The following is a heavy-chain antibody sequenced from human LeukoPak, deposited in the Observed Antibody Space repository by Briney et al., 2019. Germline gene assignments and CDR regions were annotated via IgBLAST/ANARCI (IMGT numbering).Heavy chain of an antibody. CDR2: INHSGST. Sequence: GSLRLSCAASGFTFSNYAMSWVRQPPGKGLEWIGEINHSGSTNYNPSLKSRVTISVDKSKNHFSLKMNSVTAADTAMYYCASYSGSLGAFYYFDYWGQGTLVTVSS. CDR1: GFTFSNYAM. V-gene: IGHV4-4*02. D-gene: IGHD1-26*01. CDR3: ASYSGSLGAFYYFDY. J-gene: IGHJ4*02.